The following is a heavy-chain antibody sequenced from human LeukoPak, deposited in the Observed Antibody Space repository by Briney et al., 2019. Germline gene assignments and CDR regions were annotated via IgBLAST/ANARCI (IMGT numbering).Heavy chain of an antibody. CDR2: IYYSGST. D-gene: IGHD3-10*01. J-gene: IGHJ5*02. Sequence: SETLSLNCTVSGGSVSSGSYYWSWIRQPPGKGLEWIGYIYYSGSTNYNPSLKSRVTISVDTSKNQFSLKLSSVTAADTAVYYCARGFREWFRELSWFDPWGQGTLVTVSS. V-gene: IGHV4-61*01. CDR3: ARGFREWFRELSWFDP. CDR1: GGSVSSGSYY.